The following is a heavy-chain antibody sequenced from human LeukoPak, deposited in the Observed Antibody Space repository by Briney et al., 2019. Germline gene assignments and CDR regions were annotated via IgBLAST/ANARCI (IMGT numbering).Heavy chain of an antibody. CDR1: GFTFSSYW. CDR2: IKQDGSEK. D-gene: IGHD2-2*01. Sequence: GGSLRLSCAASGFTFSSYWMSWVRQAPGKGLEWVANIKQDGSEKYYVDSVKGRFTISRDNAKNSLYLQMNSLRAEDTAVYYCARAPGGYCSSTSCRLYYYYYYYMDVWGKGTTVTVSS. V-gene: IGHV3-7*01. CDR3: ARAPGGYCSSTSCRLYYYYYYYMDV. J-gene: IGHJ6*03.